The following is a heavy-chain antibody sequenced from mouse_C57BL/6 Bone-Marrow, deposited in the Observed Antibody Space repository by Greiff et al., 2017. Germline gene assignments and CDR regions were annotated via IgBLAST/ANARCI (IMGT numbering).Heavy chain of an antibody. V-gene: IGHV14-4*01. CDR2: IDPENGDT. J-gene: IGHJ2*01. Sequence: VQLQQSGAELVRPGASVKLSCTASGFNIKDDYMHWVKQRPEQGLAWIGWIDPENGDTEYDSKFQGKATITADTSSTTAYLQLSSLTSEDTAVYYCTVDLWAHKYYFDYWGQGNTPTVSS. CDR1: GFNIKDDY. CDR3: TVDLWAHKYYFDY. D-gene: IGHD6-1*01.